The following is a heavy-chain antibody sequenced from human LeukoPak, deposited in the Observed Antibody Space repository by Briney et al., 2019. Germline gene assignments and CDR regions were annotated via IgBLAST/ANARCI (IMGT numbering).Heavy chain of an antibody. D-gene: IGHD2-15*01. V-gene: IGHV4-30-4*01. CDR2: IYYSGST. CDR1: GGSISSGDYY. J-gene: IGHJ4*02. Sequence: SQTLSLTCTVSGGSISSGDYYWSWIRQPPGKGLEWIGYIYYSGSTYYNPSLKSRVTISVDTSKNQFSLKLSSVTAADTAVYYCAGSFLNLGYCSGGSCPTLDYWGQGTLVTVSS. CDR3: AGSFLNLGYCSGGSCPTLDY.